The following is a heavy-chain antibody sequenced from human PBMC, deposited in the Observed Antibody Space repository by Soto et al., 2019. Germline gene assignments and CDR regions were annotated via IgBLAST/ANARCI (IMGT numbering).Heavy chain of an antibody. V-gene: IGHV2-70*01. CDR2: IDWDDDK. CDR1: GFSLSTSGMC. J-gene: IGHJ6*02. CDR3: ARIGTIAARPRGYYYYAIDV. D-gene: IGHD6-6*01. Sequence: SGPTLVNPTPTLTLTCTFSGFSLSTSGMCVSWIRQPPGKALEWLALIDWDDDKYYSTSLKTRLTISKDTSKNQVVLTMTNMDPVDTATYYCARIGTIAARPRGYYYYAIDVWGQGTTVPVSS.